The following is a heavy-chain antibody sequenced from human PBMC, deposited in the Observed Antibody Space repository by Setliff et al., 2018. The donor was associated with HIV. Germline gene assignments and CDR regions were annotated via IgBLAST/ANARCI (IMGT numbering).Heavy chain of an antibody. CDR3: GRGGWTDFGDYWIDF. CDR1: QFAFKSYW. CDR2: IKQDGSDK. V-gene: IGHV3-7*03. J-gene: IGHJ4*02. Sequence: PGGSLRLSCTASQFAFKSYWMTWVRQAPGKGLEWVATIKQDGSDKYYVDSVKGRFTISTDNAENSIYLQMNSLRVEDTAFYYCGRGGWTDFGDYWIDFWGQGTLVTVSS. D-gene: IGHD4-17*01.